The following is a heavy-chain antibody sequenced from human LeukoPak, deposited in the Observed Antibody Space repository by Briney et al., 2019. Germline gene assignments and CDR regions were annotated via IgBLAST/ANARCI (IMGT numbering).Heavy chain of an antibody. CDR3: ARDGLISLSPGGLRLILLRY. CDR2: ISPSGGST. D-gene: IGHD3/OR15-3a*01. J-gene: IGHJ4*02. CDR1: GYTFTSYY. V-gene: IGHV1-46*01. Sequence: ASVKVSCKASGYTFTSYYMHWVRQAPGQGLEWMGIISPSGGSTSYAQKFQGRVTMTRDTSTSTVYMELSSLRSEDTAVYYCARDGLISLSPGGLRLILLRYWGQGTLVTVSS.